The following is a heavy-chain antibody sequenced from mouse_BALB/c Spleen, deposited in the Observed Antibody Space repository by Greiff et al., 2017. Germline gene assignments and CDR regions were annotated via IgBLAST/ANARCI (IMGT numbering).Heavy chain of an antibody. CDR1: GFTFSDYY. V-gene: IGHV5-4*02. CDR2: ISDGGSYT. J-gene: IGHJ3*01. CDR3: ARDQGLGFAY. Sequence: EVKVVESGGGLVKPGGSLKLSCAASGFTFSDYYMYWVRQTPEKRLEWVATISDGGSYTYYPDSVKGRFTISRDNAKNNLYLQMSSLKSEDTAMYYCARDQGLGFAYWGQGTLVTVSA.